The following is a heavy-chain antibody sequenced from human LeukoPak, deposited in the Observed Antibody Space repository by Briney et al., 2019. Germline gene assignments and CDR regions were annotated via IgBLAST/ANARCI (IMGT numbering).Heavy chain of an antibody. CDR1: GFTFSIYA. V-gene: IGHV3-11*01. D-gene: IGHD4-17*01. CDR3: AKGIDNYGDYDYFDY. Sequence: PGGSLRLSCAASGFTFSIYAMSWIRQAPGKGLEWVPYISSSGSTIYYADSVKGRFTISRDNAKNSLYLQMNSLRAEDTAVYYCAKGIDNYGDYDYFDYWGQGTLVTVSS. CDR2: ISSSGSTI. J-gene: IGHJ4*02.